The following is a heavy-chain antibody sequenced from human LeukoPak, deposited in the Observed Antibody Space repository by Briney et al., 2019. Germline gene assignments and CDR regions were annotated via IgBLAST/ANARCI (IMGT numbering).Heavy chain of an antibody. CDR1: GGSISSYY. Sequence: PSETLSLTCTVSGGSISSYYWSWIRQPPGKGLEWIGYIYYSGSTNYNPSLKSRVTISVDTSKNQFSLKLSSVTAADTAVYYCVRQSCTSISCNAFYGMDVWGQGTSVTVSS. CDR2: IYYSGST. D-gene: IGHD2-2*01. V-gene: IGHV4-59*08. J-gene: IGHJ6*02. CDR3: VRQSCTSISCNAFYGMDV.